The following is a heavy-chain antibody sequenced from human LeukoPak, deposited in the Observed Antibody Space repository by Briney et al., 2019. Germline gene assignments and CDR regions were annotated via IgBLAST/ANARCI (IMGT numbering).Heavy chain of an antibody. CDR2: MIPIFGTA. D-gene: IGHD2-2*01. CDR3: ARNGVGEYQLRLYYMDV. J-gene: IGHJ6*03. CDR1: GGTFNSYA. V-gene: IGHV1-69*05. Sequence: GASVKVSCKASGGTFNSYAISWVRQAPGQGLEWMGGMIPIFGTANYAQKFQGRVTITTDESTSTAYMELSSLRSEDTAVYYCARNGVGEYQLRLYYMDVWGKGTTVTVSS.